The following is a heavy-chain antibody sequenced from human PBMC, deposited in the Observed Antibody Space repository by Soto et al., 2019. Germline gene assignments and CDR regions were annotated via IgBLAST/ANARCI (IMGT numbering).Heavy chain of an antibody. CDR3: AKDGFLEWLRMGGMDV. CDR1: GFTFSSYG. D-gene: IGHD3-3*01. J-gene: IGHJ6*02. V-gene: IGHV3-30*18. Sequence: AGGSLRLSCAASGFTFSSYGMHWVRQAPGKGLEWVAVISYDGSNKYYADSVKGRFTISRDNSKNTLYLQMNSLRAEDTAVYYCAKDGFLEWLRMGGMDVWGQGTTVTVSS. CDR2: ISYDGSNK.